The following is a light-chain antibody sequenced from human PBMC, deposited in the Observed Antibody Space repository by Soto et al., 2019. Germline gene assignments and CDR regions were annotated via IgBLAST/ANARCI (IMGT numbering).Light chain of an antibody. CDR3: QTWGTGIPV. J-gene: IGLJ2*01. Sequence: QPVLTQSPSASASLGASVKLICTLSSGHSSYAIAWHQQQPEKGPRYLMKLNSDGSHSKGDGIPDRFSGSSSGAERYLTISSLQSDDEADYYCQTWGTGIPVFGGGTKVTVL. CDR1: SGHSSYA. CDR2: LNSDGSH. V-gene: IGLV4-69*01.